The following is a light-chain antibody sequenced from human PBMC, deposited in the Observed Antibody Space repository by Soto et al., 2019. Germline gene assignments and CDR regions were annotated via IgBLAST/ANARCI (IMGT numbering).Light chain of an antibody. CDR2: GAS. CDR1: QSVSSSY. Sequence: EIVLTQSPGTLSLSPGERATLSCRASQSVSSSYLAWYQQKPGQAPRLLIYGASSRATGIPDRFSGSGSGTDFTLTISRLEPDDFAVYYCQQYGSSLLTFGQGTKVEIK. V-gene: IGKV3-20*01. J-gene: IGKJ1*01. CDR3: QQYGSSLLT.